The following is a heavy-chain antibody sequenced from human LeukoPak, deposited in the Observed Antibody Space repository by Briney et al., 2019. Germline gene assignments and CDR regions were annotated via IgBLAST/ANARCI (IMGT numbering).Heavy chain of an antibody. CDR2: ISYDGSNK. Sequence: GGSLRLSCAASGFTFSSYGMHWVRQAPGKGLEWVAVISYDGSNKYYADSEKGRFTISRDNSKNTLYLQMNSLRAEDTAVYYCARAKAGYSSGWYLWYFDYWGQGTLVTVSS. D-gene: IGHD6-19*01. CDR1: GFTFSSYG. CDR3: ARAKAGYSSGWYLWYFDY. J-gene: IGHJ4*02. V-gene: IGHV3-30*03.